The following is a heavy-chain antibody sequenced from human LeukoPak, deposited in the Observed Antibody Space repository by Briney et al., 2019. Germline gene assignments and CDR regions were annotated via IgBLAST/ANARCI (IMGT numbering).Heavy chain of an antibody. D-gene: IGHD2-21*02. V-gene: IGHV1-18*01. CDR1: GYTFTSYV. CDR2: ISSYNGNT. J-gene: IGHJ4*02. Sequence: ASVKVSCMASGYTFTSYVFSWVRQAPGQGLEWMGWISSYNGNTNYARKLQGRVTMTTDTSTSTAYMELRSLRSDDTAVYYCTRVGLLVFDYWGQGTLVTVSS. CDR3: TRVGLLVFDY.